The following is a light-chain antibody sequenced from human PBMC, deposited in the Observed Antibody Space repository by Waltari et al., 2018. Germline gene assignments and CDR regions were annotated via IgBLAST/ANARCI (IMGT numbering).Light chain of an antibody. CDR1: SSDSGGSGY. CDR3: SSFTSSTTGI. Sequence: SALTQPASVSGSPGHSLTLSCSGVSSDSGGSGYVSWYQQHPGKAPKVIIDDVKNRSSGVSNRFSGSKSGSSASLTISGLQAEDEADYYCSSFTSSTTGIFGGGTKVTVL. J-gene: IGLJ2*01. CDR2: DVK. V-gene: IGLV2-14*03.